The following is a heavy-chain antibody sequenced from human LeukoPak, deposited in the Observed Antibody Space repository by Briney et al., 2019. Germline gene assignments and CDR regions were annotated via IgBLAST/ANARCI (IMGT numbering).Heavy chain of an antibody. J-gene: IGHJ4*02. CDR2: IKQDGSEK. V-gene: IGHV3-7*03. CDR1: GFTFSNYW. CDR3: ARDHGRYCSGGNCYFGGFFEY. Sequence: GGSLRLSCAASGFTFSNYWMSWVRQAPGKGLEWVANIKQDGSEKYYVDSVKGRFTISRDNAKNSLYLQMNSLRAEDTAVYYCARDHGRYCSGGNCYFGGFFEYWGQGTLGTVSS. D-gene: IGHD2-15*01.